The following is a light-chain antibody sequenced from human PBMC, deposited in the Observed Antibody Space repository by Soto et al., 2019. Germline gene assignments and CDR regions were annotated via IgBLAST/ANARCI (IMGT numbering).Light chain of an antibody. V-gene: IGKV1-5*01. Sequence: DIQMTQSPSTLPASVGDRFTSTCLASQSISSWLAWYQQKPGKAPKLLIYDASSLESGVPSRFRGSGSGPEFTLTISSLQPDDFATYYCQQYNSYSQTFGQGTKVDI. CDR3: QQYNSYSQT. J-gene: IGKJ1*01. CDR2: DAS. CDR1: QSISSW.